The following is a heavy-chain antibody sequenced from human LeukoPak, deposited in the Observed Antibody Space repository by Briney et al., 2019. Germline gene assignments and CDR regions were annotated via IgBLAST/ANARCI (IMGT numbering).Heavy chain of an antibody. J-gene: IGHJ3*02. CDR1: GGSISSYY. CDR2: IYYSGST. CDR3: ARQDSDAFDI. Sequence: SETLSLTCTVSGGSISSYYWSWIRQPPGKGLEWIGYIYYSGSTNYNPSLKSRVTISVDTSKNQFSLRLSSVTAADTAVYYCARQDSDAFDIWGQGTMVTVSS. V-gene: IGHV4-59*08.